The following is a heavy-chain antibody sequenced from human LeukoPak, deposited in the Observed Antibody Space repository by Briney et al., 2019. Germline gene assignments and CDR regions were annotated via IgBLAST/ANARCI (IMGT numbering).Heavy chain of an antibody. J-gene: IGHJ4*02. Sequence: SETLSLTCTVSGGSISSGDYYWSWIRQPPGKGLEWIGYIYYSGSTYYNPSLKSRVTISVDTSKNQFSLKLSSVTAADTAVYYCASGSVDLCSSTSCPVYYFDYWGQGTLVTVSS. CDR2: IYYSGST. CDR1: GGSISSGDYY. V-gene: IGHV4-30-4*01. D-gene: IGHD2-2*01. CDR3: ASGSVDLCSSTSCPVYYFDY.